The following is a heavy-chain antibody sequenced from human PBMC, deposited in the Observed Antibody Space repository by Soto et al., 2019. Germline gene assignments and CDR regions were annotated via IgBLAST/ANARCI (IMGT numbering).Heavy chain of an antibody. D-gene: IGHD6-13*01. J-gene: IGHJ4*02. V-gene: IGHV1-2*02. CDR2: VNPHTGGT. Sequence: ASVTVSCKTSGYSFIGYYLNWVRQAPGQGLEWMGWVNPHTGGTHYAQKFDGRVTMTRDTSTYTAYMELSGLKFDDTATYFCARVMAYEQQLVPFDYWGQGTLVTVSS. CDR3: ARVMAYEQQLVPFDY. CDR1: GYSFIGYY.